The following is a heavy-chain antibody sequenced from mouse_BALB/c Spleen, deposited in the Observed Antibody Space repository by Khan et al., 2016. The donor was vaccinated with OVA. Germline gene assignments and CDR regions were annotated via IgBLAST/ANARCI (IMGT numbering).Heavy chain of an antibody. V-gene: IGHV1-77*01. CDR2: ISPGSGDT. CDR1: GYTFTDYY. D-gene: IGHD1-2*01. Sequence: QVQLQQSGAELARPGASVKLSCKASGYTFTDYYINWVKQRTGQGLEWIGEISPGSGDTYYNEKFKGKATLTADKSFSTVYMQLSSLTAEASAVYFCARRNYFGYTFAYGGQGTLVTVSA. CDR3: ARRNYFGYTFAY. J-gene: IGHJ3*01.